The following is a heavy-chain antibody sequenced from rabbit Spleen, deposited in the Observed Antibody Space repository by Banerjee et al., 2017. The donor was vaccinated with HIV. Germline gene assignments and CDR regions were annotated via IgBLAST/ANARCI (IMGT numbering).Heavy chain of an antibody. D-gene: IGHD1-1*01. J-gene: IGHJ6*01. V-gene: IGHV1S40*01. Sequence: QSLEESGGDLVKPGASLTLTCIASGVSFSGDSYMCWVRQAPGKGLEWVVCIDAGSSGFTYFASWAKGRFTISKSSSTTVTLQMTSLTAADTATYFCARDPTSSFSRYGMDLWGPGTLVTVS. CDR3: ARDPTSSFSRYGMDL. CDR1: GVSFSGDSY. CDR2: IDAGSSGFT.